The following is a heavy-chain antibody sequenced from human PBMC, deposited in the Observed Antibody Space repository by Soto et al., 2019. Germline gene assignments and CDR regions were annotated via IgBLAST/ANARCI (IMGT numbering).Heavy chain of an antibody. CDR1: GGSISSGDYY. D-gene: IGHD6-19*01. V-gene: IGHV4-31*03. Sequence: QVQLQESGPGLVKPSQTLSLTCTVSGGSISSGDYYWSWIRQHPGKGLEWIGYIYYSGSTYYNPSLKRRVTISVDTSKNPFSLKLSSVTAADTAVYYCASGPGSGWYDYWGQGTLVTVSS. J-gene: IGHJ4*02. CDR2: IYYSGST. CDR3: ASGPGSGWYDY.